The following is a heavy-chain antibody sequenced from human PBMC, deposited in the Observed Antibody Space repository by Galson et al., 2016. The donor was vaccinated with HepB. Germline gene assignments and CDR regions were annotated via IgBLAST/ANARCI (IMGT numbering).Heavy chain of an antibody. V-gene: IGHV4-39*07. CDR3: ARVPASTRFDY. CDR2: ISYSGSTT. CDR1: GASISSSGYY. Sequence: SETLSLTCTVSGASISSSGYYWGWIRQPPGKGLEWIASISYSGSTTYYNPSLKSRVTISIDTSKNQFSLKLNSVTAADTAVYYCARVPASTRFDYWGQGTLVTVSS. J-gene: IGHJ4*02. D-gene: IGHD3-3*02.